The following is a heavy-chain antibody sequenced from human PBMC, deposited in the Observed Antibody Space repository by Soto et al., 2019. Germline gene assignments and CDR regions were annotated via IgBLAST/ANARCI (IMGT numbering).Heavy chain of an antibody. D-gene: IGHD4-17*01. CDR3: ATATVSSNINY. V-gene: IGHV3-53*01. Sequence: PGGSLRLSCAASGFTVSSNYMSWVRQAPGKGLAWVSVIYSGGSTYYADSVKGRFTISRDNSKNTLYLQMNSLRAEDTAVYYCATATVSSNINYWGQETLVTVSS. CDR2: IYSGGST. CDR1: GFTVSSNY. J-gene: IGHJ4*02.